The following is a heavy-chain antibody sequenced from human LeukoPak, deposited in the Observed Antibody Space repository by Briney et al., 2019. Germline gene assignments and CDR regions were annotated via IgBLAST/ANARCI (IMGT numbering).Heavy chain of an antibody. CDR2: IYYNGIS. V-gene: IGHV4-59*01. Sequence: SETLSLTCTVSGGSISGYYWSWIRQPPGKGLEWIAYIYYNGISNYNPSLKSRVIISVDSSKNQFSLKLTSVTAADTAVYYCARVRAVAGTRGIGYWGQGTLVTVSS. J-gene: IGHJ4*02. CDR1: GGSISGYY. D-gene: IGHD6-19*01. CDR3: ARVRAVAGTRGIGY.